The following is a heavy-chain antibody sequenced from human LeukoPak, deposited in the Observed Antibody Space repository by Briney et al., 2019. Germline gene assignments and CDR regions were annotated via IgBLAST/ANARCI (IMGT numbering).Heavy chain of an antibody. CDR3: ARDGGLDSSGYPDAFDI. V-gene: IGHV1-69*13. J-gene: IGHJ3*02. CDR2: IIPIFGTA. Sequence: SVKVSCKASGGTFSSYAISWVRQAPGQGLEWMGGIIPIFGTANYAQKFQGRVTITADESTSTAYMELSSLRSEDTAVYYCARDGGLDSSGYPDAFDIWGQGTMVTVSS. D-gene: IGHD3-22*01. CDR1: GGTFSSYA.